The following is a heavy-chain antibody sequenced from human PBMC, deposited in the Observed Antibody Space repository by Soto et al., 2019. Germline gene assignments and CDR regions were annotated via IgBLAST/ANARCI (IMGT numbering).Heavy chain of an antibody. CDR3: ARDSDTAMEYYCYGMDV. CDR2: ISAYNGNT. D-gene: IGHD5-18*01. CDR1: GYTFTSYG. Sequence: QVQLVQSGAEVKKPGASVKVSCKASGYTFTSYGISWVRQAPGQGLEWMGWISAYNGNTNYAQKLQGRVTMTTDTSTSTAYMEVRSLRSDDTALYYCARDSDTAMEYYCYGMDVWGQGTTVTVSS. J-gene: IGHJ6*02. V-gene: IGHV1-18*01.